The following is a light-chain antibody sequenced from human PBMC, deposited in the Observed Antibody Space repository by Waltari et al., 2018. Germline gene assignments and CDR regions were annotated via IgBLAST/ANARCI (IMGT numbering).Light chain of an antibody. CDR1: TSNIGAGHD. V-gene: IGLV1-40*01. Sequence: QSVLTQPPSVSGTPGQRVTISCSGSTSNIGAGHDVPCYQPLPGTAPNLLIYGNNNRPSGVPDRFSGSKSGTSASLAITGLQADDEADYFCQSFDNMLSGGVVFGGGTKLAVL. CDR2: GNN. CDR3: QSFDNMLSGGVV. J-gene: IGLJ2*01.